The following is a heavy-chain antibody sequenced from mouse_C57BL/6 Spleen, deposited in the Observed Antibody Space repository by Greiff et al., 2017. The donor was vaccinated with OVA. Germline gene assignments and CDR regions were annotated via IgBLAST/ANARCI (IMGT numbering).Heavy chain of an antibody. CDR1: GYTFTSYG. CDR2: IYPRSGNT. J-gene: IGHJ1*03. V-gene: IGHV1-81*01. CDR3: ARVDDYYGSSYWYFDV. D-gene: IGHD1-1*01. Sequence: VQLQQSGAELARPGASVKLSCKASGYTFTSYGISWVKQRTGQGLEWIGEIYPRSGNTYYNEKFKGKATLTADKSSSTAYMELRSLTSEDSAVYFCARVDDYYGSSYWYFDVWGTGTTVTVSS.